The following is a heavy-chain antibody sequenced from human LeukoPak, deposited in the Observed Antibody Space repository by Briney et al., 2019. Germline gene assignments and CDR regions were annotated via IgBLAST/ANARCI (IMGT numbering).Heavy chain of an antibody. CDR2: IKDADAKG. CDR1: GLAVSTSV. CDR3: AKVRVRVNSGDY. Sequence: GGSLRLSCAPSGLAVSTSVIYWFRQAPGKGLEWVSDIKDADAKGSYADSVKGRFTISRDNSKNTVYLEMNSLRAEDTALYYCAKVRVRVNSGDYWGQGTLVTVSS. V-gene: IGHV3-23*01. D-gene: IGHD3-10*01. J-gene: IGHJ4*02.